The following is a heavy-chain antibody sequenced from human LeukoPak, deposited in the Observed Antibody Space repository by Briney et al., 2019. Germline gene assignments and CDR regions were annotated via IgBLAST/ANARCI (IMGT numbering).Heavy chain of an antibody. CDR2: IDWDDDK. CDR3: ARIRDDYGDYYFDY. J-gene: IGHJ4*02. V-gene: IGHV2-70*01. D-gene: IGHD4-17*01. Sequence: SGPTLVNPTQTRTLTCSFSGFSLSTSGMCVSWLRQPPGKALEWIALIDWDDDKYYSTSLKTRLTISKDTSKNQVVLTMTNMDPADTATYFCARIRDDYGDYYFDYWGQGTLVTVSS. CDR1: GFSLSTSGMC.